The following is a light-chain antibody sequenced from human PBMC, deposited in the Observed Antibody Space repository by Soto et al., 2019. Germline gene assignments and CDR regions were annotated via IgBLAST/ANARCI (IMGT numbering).Light chain of an antibody. CDR2: LEGSGSY. Sequence: QPVLTQSSSASASLGSSVKLTCTLSSGHSSYIIAWHQQQPGKAPRFFMKLEGSGSYNKGSGVPDRFSGSSSGADRYLTISNLQFEDEADYYCETWDSNTRVFGRGTQLTVL. V-gene: IGLV4-60*02. CDR3: ETWDSNTRV. J-gene: IGLJ3*02. CDR1: SGHSSYI.